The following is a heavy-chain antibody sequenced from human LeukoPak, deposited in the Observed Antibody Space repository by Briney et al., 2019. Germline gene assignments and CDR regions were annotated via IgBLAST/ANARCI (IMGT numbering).Heavy chain of an antibody. V-gene: IGHV5-51*01. CDR3: AGQDIVVVATATWAFDI. J-gene: IGHJ3*02. Sequence: HGESLKISCTGSGYSFTSYWIAWVRQMPGKGLEWMGIIYPGDSDTRYSPSFQGQVTISADKSISTAYLQWNNLKASDTAMYYCAGQDIVVVATATWAFDIWGQGTMVTVSS. CDR1: GYSFTSYW. D-gene: IGHD2-15*01. CDR2: IYPGDSDT.